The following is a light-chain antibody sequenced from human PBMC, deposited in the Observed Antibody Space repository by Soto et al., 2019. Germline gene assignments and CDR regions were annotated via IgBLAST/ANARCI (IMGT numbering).Light chain of an antibody. CDR1: QSLSY. J-gene: IGKJ4*01. V-gene: IGKV1-39*01. CDR2: AAS. Sequence: DIQMTQSPSSLSASVGDRITITCRASQSLSYLNWYQQKPGKAPKLLIYAASTLQSGVPSRFSGGGSGTDFTLTISSLQPEDFATYYCQQSYSTPLTFGGGTKVDIK. CDR3: QQSYSTPLT.